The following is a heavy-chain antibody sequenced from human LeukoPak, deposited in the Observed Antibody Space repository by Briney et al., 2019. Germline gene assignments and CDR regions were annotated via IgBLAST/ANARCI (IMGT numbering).Heavy chain of an antibody. D-gene: IGHD3-10*01. J-gene: IGHJ4*02. Sequence: NSSETLSLTCTVSGGSMSSYYWSWIRQPPGKGLEGIGYIYYSGSTNYNPSLKSRVTISVDTSKNQFSLKLSSVTAADTAVYYCARSYYYGSGSYCFDYWGQGTLVTVSS. V-gene: IGHV4-59*01. CDR2: IYYSGST. CDR3: ARSYYYGSGSYCFDY. CDR1: GGSMSSYY.